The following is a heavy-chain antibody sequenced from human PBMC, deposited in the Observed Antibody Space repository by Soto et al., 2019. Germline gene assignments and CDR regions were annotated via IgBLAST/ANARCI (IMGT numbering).Heavy chain of an antibody. D-gene: IGHD3-22*01. CDR2: ISAYDDNT. V-gene: IGHV1-18*01. Sequence: GKVSCKASGYRFTRYGSRWGRQAPGQGLEWLGWISAYDDNTKYAQTLQGRVSMSTDTSTNTAYMELRSLRSDDTAMYYCARGGSYDSSGSRNYHYYGMNVWG. CDR3: ARGGSYDSSGSRNYHYYGMNV. J-gene: IGHJ6*02. CDR1: GYRFTRYG.